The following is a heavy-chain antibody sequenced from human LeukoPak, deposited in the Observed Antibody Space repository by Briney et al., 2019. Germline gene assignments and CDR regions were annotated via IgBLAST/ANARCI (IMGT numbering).Heavy chain of an antibody. CDR3: ARSVVVVAALHPTEVSHFDY. Sequence: ASVKVSCKASGYTFTSYYMHWVRQAPGQGLEWMGIINPSGGSTSYAQKFQGRVTMTRDTSTSTVYMELRSLRSEETAVYYCARSVVVVAALHPTEVSHFDYWGQGTLVTVSS. CDR1: GYTFTSYY. CDR2: INPSGGST. D-gene: IGHD2-15*01. J-gene: IGHJ4*02. V-gene: IGHV1-46*01.